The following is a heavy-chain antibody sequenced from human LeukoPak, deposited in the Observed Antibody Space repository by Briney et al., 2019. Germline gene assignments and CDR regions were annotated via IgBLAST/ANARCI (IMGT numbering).Heavy chain of an antibody. CDR2: FDPEDGET. CDR3: ATYPPGYCTNGVCPRGAFDI. V-gene: IGHV1-24*01. CDR1: GYTLTELS. D-gene: IGHD2-8*01. J-gene: IGHJ3*02. Sequence: ASVKVSCKVSGYTLTELSMHWVRQAPGKGLEWMGGFDPEDGETIYAQKFQGRVTMTEDTSTDTAYMELSSLRSEDTAVYYCATYPPGYCTNGVCPRGAFDIWGQGTMVTVSS.